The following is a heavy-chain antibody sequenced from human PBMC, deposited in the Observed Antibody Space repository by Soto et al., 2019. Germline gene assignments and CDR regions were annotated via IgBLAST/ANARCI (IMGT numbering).Heavy chain of an antibody. V-gene: IGHV1-69*13. D-gene: IGHD6-19*01. J-gene: IGHJ4*02. Sequence: GASVKVSCKASGGTFSSYAISWVRQAPGQGLEWMGGIIPIFGTANYAQKFQGRVTITADESTSTAYMELSSLRSEDTAVYYCASSSGWSYYFDYWGQGTLVTVS. CDR1: GGTFSSYA. CDR2: IIPIFGTA. CDR3: ASSSGWSYYFDY.